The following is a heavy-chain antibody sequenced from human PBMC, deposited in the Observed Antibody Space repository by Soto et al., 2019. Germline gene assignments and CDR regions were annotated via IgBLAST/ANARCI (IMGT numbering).Heavy chain of an antibody. Sequence: EVQLVESGGGLVQPGGSLRLSCAASGFTVSNNYMSWVRQAPGKGLEWVPVIYSGGSTYYADSVKGRFTISRDNSKNTLYLQMDSMRADDTAVYYCARDVVVWGRGTTVTVSS. CDR3: ARDVVV. CDR2: IYSGGST. J-gene: IGHJ6*04. V-gene: IGHV3-66*01. CDR1: GFTVSNNY.